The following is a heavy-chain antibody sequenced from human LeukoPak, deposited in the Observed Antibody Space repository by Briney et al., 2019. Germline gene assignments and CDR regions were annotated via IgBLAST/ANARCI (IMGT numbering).Heavy chain of an antibody. J-gene: IGHJ4*02. V-gene: IGHV3-21*01. D-gene: IGHD2-15*01. CDR3: ARVVVAATQDY. CDR1: GFTFSSYS. Sequence: GGSLRLSCAASGFTFSSYSMNWVRQAPGKGLEWVSSISSSSYIYYADSEKGRFTISRDNAKNSLYLQMNSLRAEDTAVYYCARVVVAATQDYWGQETLVTVSS. CDR2: ISSSSYI.